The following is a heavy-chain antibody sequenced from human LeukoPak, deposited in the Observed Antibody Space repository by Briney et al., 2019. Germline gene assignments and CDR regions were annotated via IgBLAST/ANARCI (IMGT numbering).Heavy chain of an antibody. CDR1: GGSFSGYY. J-gene: IGHJ4*02. D-gene: IGHD6-19*01. CDR3: ARKYGYSSGWYDY. CDR2: IKHGGST. V-gene: IGHV4-34*01. Sequence: SETLSLTCAVYGGSFSGYYWSWIRQPPGKGLEWIGEIKHGGSTNYNPSLKSRVNISVATSNNQFSLNLSSETAADTAVYYCARKYGYSSGWYDYWGQGTLVTVSS.